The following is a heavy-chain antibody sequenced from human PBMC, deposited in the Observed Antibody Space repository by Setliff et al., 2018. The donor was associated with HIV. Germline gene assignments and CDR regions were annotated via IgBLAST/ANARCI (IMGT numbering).Heavy chain of an antibody. Sequence: PSETLSLTCTVSGGSISSYYWSWIRQSPGKGLEWIGHIYYGGNTKYNPSLKSRVTMSSDTSKNQFSLKLNSVTPADTAVYYCARHDSRGPRSAFDLWGRGTMVTVSS. D-gene: IGHD3-16*01. CDR1: GGSISSYY. CDR3: ARHDSRGPRSAFDL. V-gene: IGHV4-59*01. J-gene: IGHJ3*01. CDR2: IYYGGNT.